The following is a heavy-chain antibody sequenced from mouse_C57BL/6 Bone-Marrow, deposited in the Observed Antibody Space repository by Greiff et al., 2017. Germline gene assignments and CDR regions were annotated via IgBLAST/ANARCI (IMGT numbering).Heavy chain of an antibody. Sequence: VHLVESGAELARPGASVKMSCKASGYTFTSYTMHWVKQRPGQGLEWIGYINPSSGYTKYNQKFKDKATLTADKSSSTAYMQLSSLTSEDSAVYYCARSFNWEFAYWGQGTLVTVSA. CDR1: GYTFTSYT. J-gene: IGHJ3*01. V-gene: IGHV1-4*01. D-gene: IGHD4-1*01. CDR2: INPSSGYT. CDR3: ARSFNWEFAY.